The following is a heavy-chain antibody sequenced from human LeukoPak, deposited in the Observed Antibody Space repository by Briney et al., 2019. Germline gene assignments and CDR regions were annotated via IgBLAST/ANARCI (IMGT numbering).Heavy chain of an antibody. CDR1: GGSMSSSSYY. CDR2: IYYSGTT. J-gene: IGHJ3*02. Sequence: SETLSLTCTVSGGSMSSSSYYWGWIRQHPGKGLEWIGSIYYSGTTYYNPSLKSRVTISVDTSKNQFSLKLSSVTAADTAVYYCARLTSSLVPAAMLAFDIWGQGTMVTVSS. D-gene: IGHD2-2*01. CDR3: ARLTSSLVPAAMLAFDI. V-gene: IGHV4-39*01.